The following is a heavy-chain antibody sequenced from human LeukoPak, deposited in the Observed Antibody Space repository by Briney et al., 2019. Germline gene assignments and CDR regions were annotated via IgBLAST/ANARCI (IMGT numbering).Heavy chain of an antibody. CDR3: AREEMPGKFDY. D-gene: IGHD1-26*01. CDR2: IYTSGST. CDR1: GGSFSGYY. J-gene: IGHJ4*02. V-gene: IGHV4-4*07. Sequence: PSETLSLTCAVYGGSFSGYYWSWIRQPPGKGLEWIGRIYTSGSTNYNPSLKSRVAISLDKSSNQFSLRLMSVTAADTAMYFCAREEMPGKFDYWGQGILVTVSS.